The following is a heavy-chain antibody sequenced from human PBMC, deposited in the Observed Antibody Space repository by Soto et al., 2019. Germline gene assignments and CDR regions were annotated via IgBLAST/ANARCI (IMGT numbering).Heavy chain of an antibody. CDR1: GGSISTYY. V-gene: IGHV4-59*01. Sequence: KPSETLSLTCTVSGGSISTYYWSGIRQSPGKGLEWIGYIYYSGNTNYNPSLKSRVTISVDTSKKQFSLKMRSVTAADTAVYYCARVGSGSFDYWGQGAPVAVYS. CDR3: ARVGSGSFDY. J-gene: IGHJ4*02. D-gene: IGHD3-22*01. CDR2: IYYSGNT.